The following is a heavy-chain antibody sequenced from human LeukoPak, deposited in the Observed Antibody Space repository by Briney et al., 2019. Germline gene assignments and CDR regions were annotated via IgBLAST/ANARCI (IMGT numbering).Heavy chain of an antibody. CDR3: ATDGRSSGWYGFDY. CDR1: GFTFSSYS. D-gene: IGHD6-19*01. J-gene: IGHJ4*02. Sequence: GGSLRLSCAASGFTFSSYSMNWVRQAPGKGLEWVSSITSPVGRMYYADSLKGRITISRDNARSTLYLQMNSLRAEDTAVYYCATDGRSSGWYGFDYWGQGILVTVSS. CDR2: ITSPVGRM. V-gene: IGHV3-21*01.